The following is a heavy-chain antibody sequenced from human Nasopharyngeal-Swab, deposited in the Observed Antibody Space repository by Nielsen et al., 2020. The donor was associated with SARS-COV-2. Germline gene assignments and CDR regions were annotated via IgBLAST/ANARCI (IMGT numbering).Heavy chain of an antibody. CDR1: GYRFSDYW. D-gene: IGHD6-13*01. CDR3: AIGAAVGTLFHGMDV. CDR2: IFPGDSDT. J-gene: IGHJ6*02. Sequence: GESLKISCTTSGYRFSDYWIAWVRQMPGKGLECMGTIFPGDSDTRYSPSFQGRGSISVDESISTAYLHWSSLKASDTAKYYCAIGAAVGTLFHGMDVWGQGTTVTVSS. V-gene: IGHV5-51*01.